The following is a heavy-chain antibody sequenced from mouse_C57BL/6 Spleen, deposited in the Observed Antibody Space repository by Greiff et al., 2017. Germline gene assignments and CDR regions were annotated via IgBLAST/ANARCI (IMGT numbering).Heavy chain of an antibody. CDR3: ARYYYGSSNYFDY. V-gene: IGHV3-6*01. D-gene: IGHD1-1*01. Sequence: EVKLQESGPGLVKPSQSLSLTCSVTGYSITSGYYWNWIRQFPGNKLEWMGYISYDGSNNYNPSLKNRISITRDTSKNQFFLKLNSVTTEDTATYYCARYYYGSSNYFDYWGQGTTLTVSS. CDR2: ISYDGSN. CDR1: GYSITSGYY. J-gene: IGHJ2*01.